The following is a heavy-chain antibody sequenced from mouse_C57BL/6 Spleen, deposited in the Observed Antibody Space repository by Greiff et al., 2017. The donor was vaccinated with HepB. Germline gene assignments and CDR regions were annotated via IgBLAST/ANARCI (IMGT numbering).Heavy chain of an antibody. CDR3: AREGDYSNSRGYFDY. J-gene: IGHJ2*01. D-gene: IGHD2-5*01. CDR2: ISDGGSYT. Sequence: DVHLVESGGGLVKPGGSLKLSCAASGFTFSSYAMSWVRQTPEKRLEWVATISDGGSYTYYPDNVKGRFTISRDNAKNNLYLQMSHLKSEDTAMYYCAREGDYSNSRGYFDYWGQGTTLTVSS. CDR1: GFTFSSYA. V-gene: IGHV5-4*01.